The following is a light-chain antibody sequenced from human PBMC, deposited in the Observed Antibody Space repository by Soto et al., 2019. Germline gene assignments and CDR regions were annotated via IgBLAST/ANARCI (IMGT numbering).Light chain of an antibody. V-gene: IGKV1-5*03. CDR2: KAS. CDR3: QQYQTYSQ. Sequence: DIQMTQSPSTLSASVGDRVTITCRASQSINTWLAWYQLKPGRAPKLLIYKASTLESGVPSRFSGSGSGTEFTLTISSLPPDDFATYYCQQYQTYSQFGQGTKVEIK. J-gene: IGKJ1*01. CDR1: QSINTW.